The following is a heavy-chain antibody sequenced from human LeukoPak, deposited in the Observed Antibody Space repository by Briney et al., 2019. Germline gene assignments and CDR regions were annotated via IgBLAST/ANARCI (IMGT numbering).Heavy chain of an antibody. CDR2: IISIFGTA. D-gene: IGHD3-22*01. Sequence: SVKVSCKASGGTFSSYAISWVRQAPGQGLEWMGGIISIFGTANYAQKFQGRVTITADKSTSTAYMELSSLRSEDTAVYYCARAYYDSSGYYDWGQGTLVTVSS. J-gene: IGHJ4*02. CDR3: ARAYYDSSGYYD. CDR1: GGTFSSYA. V-gene: IGHV1-69*06.